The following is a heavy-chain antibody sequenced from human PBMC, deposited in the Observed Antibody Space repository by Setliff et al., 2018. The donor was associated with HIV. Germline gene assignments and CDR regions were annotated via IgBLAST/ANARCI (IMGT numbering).Heavy chain of an antibody. CDR1: GGSFSGYY. CDR3: ARGRSCSSSSCYLVYYYYYGMDV. Sequence: PSETLSLTCAVYGGSFSGYYWSWIRQPPGKGLEWIGELIHTGSTNYNPSLKSRVTISVDTSKNQFSLRLSSVTAADTAVYYCARGRSCSSSSCYLVYYYYYGMDVWGHGSTVAVSS. V-gene: IGHV4-34*01. CDR2: LIHTGST. J-gene: IGHJ6*02. D-gene: IGHD2-2*01.